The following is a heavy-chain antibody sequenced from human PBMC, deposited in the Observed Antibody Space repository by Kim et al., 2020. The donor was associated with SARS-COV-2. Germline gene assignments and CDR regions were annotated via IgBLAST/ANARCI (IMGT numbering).Heavy chain of an antibody. CDR3: ARVVYYYDSSGPNWYFDL. V-gene: IGHV4-59*01. Sequence: KSRVTISVDPSKNQFSLKLSSVTAADTAVYYCARVVYYYDSSGPNWYFDLWGRGTLVTVSS. D-gene: IGHD3-22*01. J-gene: IGHJ2*01.